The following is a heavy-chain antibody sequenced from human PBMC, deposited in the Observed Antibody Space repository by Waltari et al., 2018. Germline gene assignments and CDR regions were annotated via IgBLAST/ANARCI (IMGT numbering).Heavy chain of an antibody. CDR3: HLLGRNIVLAGASPSYYSYMDV. CDR2: FDRGDGQT. Sequence: QVQVVQSGAEAMKPGASVKVSCTFSRYTLSGFSIHWVRQPRGKGLEWIGRFDRGDGQTTSARKFLGRITMTEDTSTDTAYMELSSLRSEDTGVYYCHLLGRNIVLAGASPSYYSYMDVWGRGTSVTVSS. CDR1: RYTLSGFS. J-gene: IGHJ6*03. V-gene: IGHV1-24*01. D-gene: IGHD2-15*01.